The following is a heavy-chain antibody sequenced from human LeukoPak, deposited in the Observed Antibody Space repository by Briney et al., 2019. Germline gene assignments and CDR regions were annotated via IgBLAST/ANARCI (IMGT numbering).Heavy chain of an antibody. D-gene: IGHD5-18*01. V-gene: IGHV4-61*08. CDR1: GGSISSGGYS. J-gene: IGHJ4*02. Sequence: SETLSLTCAVSGGSISSGGYSWSWIRQPPGKGLEWIGYIYYSGSTNYNPSLKSRVTISVDTSKNQFSLKLSSVTAADTAVYYCARSGYSYEYFGYWGQGTLVTVSS. CDR2: IYYSGST. CDR3: ARSGYSYEYFGY.